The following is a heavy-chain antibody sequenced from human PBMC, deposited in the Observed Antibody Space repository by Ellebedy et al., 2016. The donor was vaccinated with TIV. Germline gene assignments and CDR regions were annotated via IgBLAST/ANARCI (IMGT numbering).Heavy chain of an antibody. CDR2: INPSGGST. CDR3: ARDLGIVAAAGTPYYFDY. D-gene: IGHD6-13*01. CDR1: GYTFTGYY. Sequence: AASVKVSCKASGYTFTGYYMHWVRQAPGQGLKWMGIINPSGGSTSYAQKFQGRVTMTRDTSTSTVYMELSSLRSEDTAVYYCARDLGIVAAAGTPYYFDYWGQGTLVTVSS. V-gene: IGHV1-46*01. J-gene: IGHJ4*02.